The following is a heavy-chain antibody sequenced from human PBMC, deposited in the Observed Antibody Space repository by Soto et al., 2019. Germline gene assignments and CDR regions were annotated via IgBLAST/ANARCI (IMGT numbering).Heavy chain of an antibody. D-gene: IGHD1-26*01. CDR1: GGSITSSSYY. Sequence: QLHLRESGPGLVKPSETLSLTCTVSGGSITSSSYYWGWIRQPPGKGLEWIGSIYYSGSTYYNPSLKSRVTXPXXXSXHQFSLKLSSVTAADTAVYYCATQEVGGSYVYTFDPWGQGTLVTVSS. CDR3: ATQEVGGSYVYTFDP. J-gene: IGHJ5*02. V-gene: IGHV4-39*01. CDR2: IYYSGST.